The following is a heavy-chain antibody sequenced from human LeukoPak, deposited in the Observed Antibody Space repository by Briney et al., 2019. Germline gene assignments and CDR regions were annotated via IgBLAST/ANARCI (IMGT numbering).Heavy chain of an antibody. V-gene: IGHV4-59*01. CDR1: GGSISSYY. CDR3: ARGTYDSSGYPWYFDL. CDR2: IYYSGST. J-gene: IGHJ2*01. Sequence: SETLSLTCTVSGGSISSYYWSWIRQPPGKGLEWIGYIYYSGSTNYNPSLKSRVTILVDTSKNQFSLKLSSVTAADTAVYYCARGTYDSSGYPWYFDLRGRGTLVTVSS. D-gene: IGHD3-22*01.